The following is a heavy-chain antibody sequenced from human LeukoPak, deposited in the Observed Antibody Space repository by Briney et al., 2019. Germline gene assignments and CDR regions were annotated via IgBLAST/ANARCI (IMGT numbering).Heavy chain of an antibody. V-gene: IGHV3-30*02. CDR3: ARDSNLDY. D-gene: IGHD4-11*01. CDR1: GFTFSNYG. CDR2: IQYDGSNK. J-gene: IGHJ4*02. Sequence: VGSLRLSCAASGFTFSNYGMHWVRQAPGKGLEWVAFIQYDGSNKYYADSVKGRFTISRDDSKNTLYLQMNSLRAEDTAVYYCARDSNLDYWGQGTLVTVSS.